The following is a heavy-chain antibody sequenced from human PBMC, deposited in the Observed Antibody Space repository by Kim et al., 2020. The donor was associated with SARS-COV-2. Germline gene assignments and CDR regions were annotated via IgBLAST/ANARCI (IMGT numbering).Heavy chain of an antibody. CDR2: ITWNGGNT. CDR1: GFTFDDYG. Sequence: GGSLRLSCEASGFTFDDYGMSWVRQVPGEGLEWVSGITWNGGNTGYADSVEGRFTISRDNFRNSLFLEMNSLRPEDTALYYCARGPIAVSSSPHYFYGMDLWGQGTKVTVSS. D-gene: IGHD6-19*01. CDR3: ARGPIAVSSSPHYFYGMDL. V-gene: IGHV3-20*04. J-gene: IGHJ6*02.